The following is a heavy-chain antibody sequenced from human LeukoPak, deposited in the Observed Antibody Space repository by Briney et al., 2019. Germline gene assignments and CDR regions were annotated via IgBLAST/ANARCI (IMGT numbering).Heavy chain of an antibody. Sequence: SETLSLTCAVYGGSFSGYYWSWIRQPPGKGLEWTGEINHSGSTNYNPSLKSRVTISVDTSKNQFSLKLSFVTAADTAVYYCARRVEYWGQGTLVTVSS. V-gene: IGHV4-34*01. CDR1: GGSFSGYY. CDR2: INHSGST. J-gene: IGHJ4*02. D-gene: IGHD2-15*01. CDR3: ARRVEY.